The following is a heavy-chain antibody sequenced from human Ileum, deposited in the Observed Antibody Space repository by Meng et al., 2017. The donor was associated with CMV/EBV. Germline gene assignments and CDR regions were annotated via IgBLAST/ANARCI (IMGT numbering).Heavy chain of an antibody. D-gene: IGHD1-1*01. J-gene: IGHJ4*02. CDR3: VRGVFHNV. V-gene: IGHV3-66*01. Sequence: EVQLVESWGGLVQTGGSLRLSCAVSGFTFSTNYLSWVRQAPGKGLEWVSTIHKGTTTYYADSVKGRFTLAGDSSKNSVYLQMNSLRVEDTAIYYCVRGVFHNVWGQGTLVTVSS. CDR1: GFTFSTNY. CDR2: IHKGTTT.